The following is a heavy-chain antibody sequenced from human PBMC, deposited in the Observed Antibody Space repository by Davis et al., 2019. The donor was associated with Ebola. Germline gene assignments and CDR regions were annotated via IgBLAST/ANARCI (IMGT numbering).Heavy chain of an antibody. V-gene: IGHV3-9*01. CDR2: ILLKSGRT. CDR1: GFTFSSYD. CDR3: GKDLLPGGLDS. D-gene: IGHD2-15*01. Sequence: SLKISCAASGFTFSSYDMNWVRQAPGKGLEWVSGILLKSGRTGYADSVKGRFIISRDNARNSMYLQMDSLRVEDTAFYYCGKDLLPGGLDSWGQGTLVTVSS. J-gene: IGHJ4*02.